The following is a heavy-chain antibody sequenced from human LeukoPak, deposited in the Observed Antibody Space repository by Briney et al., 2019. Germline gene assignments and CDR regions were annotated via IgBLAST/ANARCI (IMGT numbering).Heavy chain of an antibody. CDR3: AKGLGWSALDY. Sequence: PGGSLRLSCATSGFTFNNYGMHWVRRAPGKGLEWVTFIEYNGINKYHRDSVKGRFTISTDSSKNTVYLQMNNLRIEDTAVYYCAKGLGWSALDYWGQGTLVTVSS. CDR2: IEYNGINK. CDR1: GFTFNNYG. D-gene: IGHD3-3*01. V-gene: IGHV3-30*02. J-gene: IGHJ4*02.